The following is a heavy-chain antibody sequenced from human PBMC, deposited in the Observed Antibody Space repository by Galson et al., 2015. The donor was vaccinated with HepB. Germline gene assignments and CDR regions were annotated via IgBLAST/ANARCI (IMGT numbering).Heavy chain of an antibody. CDR1: GFTFSSYS. CDR3: ARKVSSGWSKTYYYYYGMDV. J-gene: IGHJ6*02. Sequence: SLRLSCAASGFTFSSYSMNWVRQAPGKSLEWVSSISSSSSYIYYADSVKGRFTISRDNAKNSLYLQMNSLRAEDTAVYYCARKVSSGWSKTYYYYYGMDVWGQGTTVTVSS. V-gene: IGHV3-21*01. CDR2: ISSSSSYI. D-gene: IGHD6-19*01.